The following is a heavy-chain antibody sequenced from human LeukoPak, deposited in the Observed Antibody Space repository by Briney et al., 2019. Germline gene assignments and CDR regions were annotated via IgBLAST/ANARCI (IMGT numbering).Heavy chain of an antibody. Sequence: GGSLRLSCAASGFTFSSYSMNWVRQAPGKGLEWVSSISSSSSYIYYPDSVKGRFTISRDNAKNSLYLQMNSLRAEDTAVYYCARGGTRYDAFDIWGQGTMVTVSS. CDR1: GFTFSSYS. CDR3: ARGGTRYDAFDI. D-gene: IGHD5-24*01. CDR2: ISSSSSYI. J-gene: IGHJ3*02. V-gene: IGHV3-21*01.